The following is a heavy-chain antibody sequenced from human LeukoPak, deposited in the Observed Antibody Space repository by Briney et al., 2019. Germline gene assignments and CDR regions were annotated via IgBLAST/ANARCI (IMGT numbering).Heavy chain of an antibody. V-gene: IGHV4-61*01. CDR3: ARDRGYTSSNWFDP. J-gene: IGHJ5*02. CDR1: GGSVSSGSYY. Sequence: SETLSLTCTVSGGSVSSGSYYWSWIRQPPGKGLEWIGYIYYSGSTNYNPSLKSRVTISVDTSKNQFSLKLSSVTAADTAVYYCARDRGYTSSNWFDPWGQGTLVTVSS. D-gene: IGHD5-18*01. CDR2: IYYSGST.